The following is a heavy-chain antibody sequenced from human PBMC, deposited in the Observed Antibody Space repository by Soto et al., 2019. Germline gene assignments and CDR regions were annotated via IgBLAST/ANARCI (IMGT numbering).Heavy chain of an antibody. V-gene: IGHV5-51*03. Sequence: EVQLVQSGAEVKKPGESLKISCKGSGYSFTSYWIGWVRQMPGKGLEWMGIIYPGDSDTRYSPSFQGQVTISADKSISTAYLQWSSLXAXDXAMXXCXXXXXXXXADYWGQGTLVTVSS. CDR3: XXXXXXXXADY. CDR2: IYPGDSDT. CDR1: GYSFTSYW. J-gene: IGHJ4*02.